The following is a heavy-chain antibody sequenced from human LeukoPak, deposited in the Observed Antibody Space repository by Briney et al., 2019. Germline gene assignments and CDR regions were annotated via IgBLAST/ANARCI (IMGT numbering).Heavy chain of an antibody. CDR2: INPSGTT. V-gene: IGHV4-34*01. Sequence: PSETLSLTCAVYGGSFSTYYWNWIRQPPGKGLEWIGQINPSGTTNYTPSLKSRVTMSVDTSKKQVSLKLSSVTDADTAVYYCARVDKAMSAFDPWGQGTLVTVS. J-gene: IGHJ5*02. CDR3: ARVDKAMSAFDP. D-gene: IGHD5-18*01. CDR1: GGSFSTYY.